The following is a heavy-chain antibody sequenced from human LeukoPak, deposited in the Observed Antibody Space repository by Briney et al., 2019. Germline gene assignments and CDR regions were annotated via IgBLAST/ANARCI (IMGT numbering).Heavy chain of an antibody. D-gene: IGHD4-23*01. V-gene: IGHV4-4*09. CDR3: ANSYDGKIVPFDH. CDR1: DGSISNSF. Sequence: SETLSLTCTVPDGSISNSFWNWVRQPPGQGLEWIAYIHTSGSTNYNPAFKSRVTLSVDTSKSQFSLRLNSVTASDTAVYYCANSYDGKIVPFDHLGQGTLVTVSS. J-gene: IGHJ4*02. CDR2: IHTSGST.